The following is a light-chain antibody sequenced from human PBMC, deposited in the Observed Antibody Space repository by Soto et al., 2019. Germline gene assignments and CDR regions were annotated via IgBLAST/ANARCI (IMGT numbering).Light chain of an antibody. V-gene: IGKV1-8*01. CDR1: QGISSY. J-gene: IGKJ4*01. Sequence: AIRMTQSPSSLSASTGDRVTITCRASQGISSYLAWYQQKPGKAPKLLIYGASSLQSGVPSRFSGSGSETDFTLTISSLQPEDSATYYCQQTNTFPLTFGGGTKVDIK. CDR3: QQTNTFPLT. CDR2: GAS.